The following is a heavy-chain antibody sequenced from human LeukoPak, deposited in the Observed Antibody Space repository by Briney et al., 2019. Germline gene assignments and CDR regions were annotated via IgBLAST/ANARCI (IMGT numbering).Heavy chain of an antibody. D-gene: IGHD5-12*01. CDR3: AREGLRASFDY. V-gene: IGHV3-64*01. CDR1: GFTFSSYA. CDR2: ISSNGGST. Sequence: PGGSLRLSCAASGFTFSSYAMHWVRQAPGKGLEYVSAISSNGGSTYYANSVKGRFTISRDNSKNTLYLQMGSLRAEDMAVYYCAREGLRASFDYWGQGPLVTVSS. J-gene: IGHJ4*02.